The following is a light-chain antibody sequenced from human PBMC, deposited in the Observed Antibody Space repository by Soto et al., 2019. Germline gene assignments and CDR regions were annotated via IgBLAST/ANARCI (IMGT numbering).Light chain of an antibody. CDR3: QQYGSSQYT. V-gene: IGKV3-20*01. Sequence: EIVLTQSPGTLSLSPGERATLSCRASQSVNNNYLAWYQQKPGQAPRLLIYGASSRDTGIPDRFSGSGSGTDFTLTISRLEPEDCAVYYCQQYGSSQYTFGQVTKLEIK. CDR2: GAS. J-gene: IGKJ2*01. CDR1: QSVNNNY.